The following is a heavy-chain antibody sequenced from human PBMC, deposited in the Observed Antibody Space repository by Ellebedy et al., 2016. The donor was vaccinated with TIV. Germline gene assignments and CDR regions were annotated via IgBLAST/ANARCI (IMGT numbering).Heavy chain of an antibody. V-gene: IGHV3-7*01. CDR2: INQDGSDK. D-gene: IGHD4-17*01. CDR3: AGDGAYGDYSPGQYGMDV. CDR1: GFSFRSYW. J-gene: IGHJ6*02. Sequence: GGSLRLSCGASGFSFRSYWMTWVRKAPGKGLEWVANINQDGSDKYYVDSVKGGFTIARDNAKNSLYLQMSSLRVEDTAVYYCAGDGAYGDYSPGQYGMDVWGQGTTVTVS.